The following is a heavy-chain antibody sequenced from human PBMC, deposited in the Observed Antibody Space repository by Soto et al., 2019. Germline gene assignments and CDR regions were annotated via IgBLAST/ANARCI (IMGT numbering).Heavy chain of an antibody. CDR2: INAGNGNT. V-gene: IGHV1-3*01. Sequence: QVQLVQSGAEVKKPGASVKVSCKASGYTFTSYAMHWVRQAPGQRLEWMGWINAGNGNTKYSQKFQGRVTITRDTSASTAYMELSSLRSEDTAVYYCARDQGSGYYYVGFGYWGQGTLVTVSS. CDR3: ARDQGSGYYYVGFGY. J-gene: IGHJ4*02. CDR1: GYTFTSYA. D-gene: IGHD3-22*01.